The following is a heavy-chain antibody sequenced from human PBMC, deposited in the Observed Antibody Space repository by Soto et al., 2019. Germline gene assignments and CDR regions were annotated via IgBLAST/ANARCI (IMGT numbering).Heavy chain of an antibody. CDR2: ISSSSSTI. CDR3: ARDRGVEVVVPAAMEGYYYYYYMDV. J-gene: IGHJ6*03. CDR1: GFTFSSYS. D-gene: IGHD2-2*01. V-gene: IGHV3-48*01. Sequence: GGSLRLSCAASGFTFSSYSMNWVRQAPGKGLEWVSYISSSSSTIYYADSVKGRFTISRDNAKNSLYLQMNSLRAEDMAVYYCARDRGVEVVVPAAMEGYYYYYYMDVWGKGTTVTVSS.